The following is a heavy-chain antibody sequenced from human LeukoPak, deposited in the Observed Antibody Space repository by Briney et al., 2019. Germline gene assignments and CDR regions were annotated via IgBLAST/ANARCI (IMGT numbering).Heavy chain of an antibody. Sequence: SQTLSLTCTVSGGSINSGGYYWSWIRQHPGKGLEWIGYIYCSGNTYYNPSLKSRITISLDTSKNQFSLKLSSVTAADAAVYYCARESGGWLRFDYWGQGTLVTVSS. CDR3: ARESGGWLRFDY. CDR1: GGSINSGGYY. V-gene: IGHV4-31*03. CDR2: IYCSGNT. J-gene: IGHJ4*02. D-gene: IGHD6-19*01.